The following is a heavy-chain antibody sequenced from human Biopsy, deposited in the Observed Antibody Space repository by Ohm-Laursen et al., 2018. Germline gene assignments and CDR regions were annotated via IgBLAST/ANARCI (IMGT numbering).Heavy chain of an antibody. CDR3: ARGSGYFKLDV. D-gene: IGHD5-12*01. CDR2: INQSGST. CDR1: GESSNGYF. V-gene: IGHV4-34*01. J-gene: IGHJ6*02. Sequence: SDTLSLTCVVNGESSNGYFWNWIRQPPGKGLEWIGEINQSGSTKYNPSLKRRATLSADSSNSQFSLRLTSVTAADTAIYYCARGSGYFKLDVWGQGTTVTVSS.